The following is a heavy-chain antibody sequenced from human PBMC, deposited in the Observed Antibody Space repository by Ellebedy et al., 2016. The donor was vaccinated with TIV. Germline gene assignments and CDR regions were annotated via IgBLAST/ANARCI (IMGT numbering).Heavy chain of an antibody. D-gene: IGHD1-20*01. CDR1: GYTFSGYY. V-gene: IGHV1-2*02. Sequence: ASVKVSCKASGYTFSGYYIHWVRQAPGQGLEWMAWINPNSGGTNYAQKFQGRVTMTRDTSISTAYMELGRLRSEDTAVYFCARDLTGTTDYDGMDVWGQGTTVTVSS. CDR2: INPNSGGT. J-gene: IGHJ6*02. CDR3: ARDLTGTTDYDGMDV.